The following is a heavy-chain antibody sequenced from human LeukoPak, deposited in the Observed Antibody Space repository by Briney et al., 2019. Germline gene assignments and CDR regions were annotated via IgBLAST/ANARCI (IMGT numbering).Heavy chain of an antibody. CDR3: ARDSRQDYYDSSGYLWFAFDI. Sequence: GSLRLSCAASGFTVSNNYMSWVRQAPGKGLEWVSVIYSGGSTYYADSVKGRFTISRDNSKNTLYLQMNSLRAEGTAVYYCARDSRQDYYDSSGYLWFAFDIWGQGTMVTVSS. J-gene: IGHJ3*02. CDR1: GFTVSNNY. D-gene: IGHD3-22*01. V-gene: IGHV3-53*01. CDR2: IYSGGST.